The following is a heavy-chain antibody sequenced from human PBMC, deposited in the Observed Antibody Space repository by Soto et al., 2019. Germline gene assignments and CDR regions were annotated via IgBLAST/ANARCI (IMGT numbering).Heavy chain of an antibody. CDR3: ARTRIYYGSGNYYYYGMDV. V-gene: IGHV1-69*13. D-gene: IGHD3-10*01. J-gene: IGHJ6*02. Sequence: SVKVSCKASGGTFRSYAISWVRQARGQGLEWMGGIIPIFGTANYAQKFQGRVTITADESTSTAYMELSSLRSEDTAVYYCARTRIYYGSGNYYYYGMDVWGQGTTVTVSS. CDR1: GGTFRSYA. CDR2: IIPIFGTA.